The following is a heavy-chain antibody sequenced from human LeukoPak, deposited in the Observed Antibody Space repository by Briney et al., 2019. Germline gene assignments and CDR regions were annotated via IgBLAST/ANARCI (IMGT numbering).Heavy chain of an antibody. CDR1: GFTFSDYY. CDR3: ARDPRNKGFDP. J-gene: IGHJ5*02. CDR2: ISSSGSTI. D-gene: IGHD1/OR15-1a*01. Sequence: GGSLRLSCAASGFTFSDYYMSWIRQAPGKGLEWVSSISSSGSTIYSADSVEGRFTISRDNAKSTLFLEMNSLRAEDTAVYYCARDPRNKGFDPWGQGTLVTVSS. V-gene: IGHV3-11*04.